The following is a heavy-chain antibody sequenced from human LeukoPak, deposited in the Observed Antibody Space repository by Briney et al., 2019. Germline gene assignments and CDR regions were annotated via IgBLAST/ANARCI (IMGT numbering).Heavy chain of an antibody. CDR3: ANLYNWNDEIDY. V-gene: IGHV3-23*01. J-gene: IGHJ4*02. CDR2: ISGSGGTT. CDR1: GFTFSNYA. D-gene: IGHD1-1*01. Sequence: GGSLRLSCAVSGFTFSNYAMSWVRQAPGKGLEWVSSISGSGGTTYSADSVKGRFTISRDNSKNTLYLQMNILRAEDTAVYYCANLYNWNDEIDYWGQGTLVTVSS.